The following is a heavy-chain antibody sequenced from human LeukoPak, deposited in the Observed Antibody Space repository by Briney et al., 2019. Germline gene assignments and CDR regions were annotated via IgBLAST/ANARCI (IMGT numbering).Heavy chain of an antibody. J-gene: IGHJ5*02. D-gene: IGHD6-19*01. CDR2: ISGSGGST. CDR1: GFTFCRYA. V-gene: IGHV3-23*01. Sequence: GGSLRLSCAASGFTFCRYAMSWVRQAPGKGLGWVSAISGSGGSTYYADSVRGRFTISRDNTNNTLYRQINSLRAEDAAVYYCAKDPRRIAVAAYNWFDPWGQGTLVTVSS. CDR3: AKDPRRIAVAAYNWFDP.